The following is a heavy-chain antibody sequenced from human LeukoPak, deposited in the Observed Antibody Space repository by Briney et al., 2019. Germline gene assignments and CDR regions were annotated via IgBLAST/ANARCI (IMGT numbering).Heavy chain of an antibody. D-gene: IGHD1-26*01. V-gene: IGHV3-21*01. CDR1: GFTFSSYS. CDR2: ISSSSSYI. CDR3: ARGSGIVGATFDY. J-gene: IGHJ4*02. Sequence: PGGSLRLSCAASGFTFSSYSMNWVRQAPGKGLEWVSSISSSSSYIYYADSVKGRFTISRDNAKNSLYLQMNRLRAEDTAVYYCARGSGIVGATFDYWGQGTLVTVSS.